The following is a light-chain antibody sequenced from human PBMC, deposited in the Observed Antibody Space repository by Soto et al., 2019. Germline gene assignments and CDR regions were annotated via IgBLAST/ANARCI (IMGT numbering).Light chain of an antibody. CDR3: QQYNNWPPIT. Sequence: EIALTQSPGTLSLSPVERATLSFRPSQSVNSDYLGWFQQKPGQAPRLLIYGASSRATGIPDRFSGSGSGTDFTLTISSLQSEDFAVYYCQQYNNWPPITFGQGTRLEIK. V-gene: IGKV3-20*01. J-gene: IGKJ5*01. CDR1: QSVNSDY. CDR2: GAS.